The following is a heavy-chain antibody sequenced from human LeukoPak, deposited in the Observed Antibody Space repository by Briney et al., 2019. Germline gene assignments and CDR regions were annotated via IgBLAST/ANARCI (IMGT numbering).Heavy chain of an antibody. V-gene: IGHV3-23*01. CDR2: ITSGFTP. CDR3: AKDYSDSRVADVFFEY. J-gene: IGHJ4*02. Sequence: GGSLRLSCAASGLTFSDYAMSWFRQAPGKGLEWVSGITSGFTPHYADSVKGRFTISRGNSKNTFHLQLNSLRAEDTAVYYCAKDYSDSRVADVFFEYWGQGTLVTVSS. D-gene: IGHD2-15*01. CDR1: GLTFSDYA.